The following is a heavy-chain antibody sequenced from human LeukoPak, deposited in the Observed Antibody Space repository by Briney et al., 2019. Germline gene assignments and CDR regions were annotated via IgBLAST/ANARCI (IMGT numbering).Heavy chain of an antibody. J-gene: IGHJ4*02. CDR1: GFGFSNFW. D-gene: IGHD2/OR15-2a*01. Sequence: GGSLRLSCAASGFGFSNFWMSWVRQTPGKGPEWVANIKEDGSLKNYVDSVEGRFTVSRDNAKNTLYLQMNSLRLEDTAVYYCVRDWAPASMQAAPFDCWGQGTLVTVSS. V-gene: IGHV3-7*01. CDR3: VRDWAPASMQAAPFDC. CDR2: IKEDGSLK.